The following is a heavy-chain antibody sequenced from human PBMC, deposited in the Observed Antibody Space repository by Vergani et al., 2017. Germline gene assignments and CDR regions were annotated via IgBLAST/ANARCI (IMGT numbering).Heavy chain of an antibody. V-gene: IGHV1-18*01. Sequence: QVQLVQSGAEVKKPGASVKVSCKASGYTFTSYGISWVRQAPGQGLEWMGWISAYNGNTNYAQKLQGRVTMTTDTSTSTAYMELRSLRSDDTAVYYCASTFWGYGDYGVYYSGMDVWDQGTTVTVSS. J-gene: IGHJ6*02. CDR2: ISAYNGNT. CDR3: ASTFWGYGDYGVYYSGMDV. D-gene: IGHD4-17*01. CDR1: GYTFTSYG.